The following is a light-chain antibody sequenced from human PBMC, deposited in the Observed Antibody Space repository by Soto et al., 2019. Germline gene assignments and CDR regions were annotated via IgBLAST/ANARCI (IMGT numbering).Light chain of an antibody. CDR1: SSNIGAGYD. CDR2: GNS. J-gene: IGLJ2*01. Sequence: QSVLTQPPSVSRAPGQRVTISCTGSSSNIGAGYDVNWYQQHPGTAPKVLIYGNSNRPSGVPDRFSGSKSGTSASLAITGLQAEDEADYYCQSYDSGLSGSVFGGGTQLTVL. CDR3: QSYDSGLSGSV. V-gene: IGLV1-40*01.